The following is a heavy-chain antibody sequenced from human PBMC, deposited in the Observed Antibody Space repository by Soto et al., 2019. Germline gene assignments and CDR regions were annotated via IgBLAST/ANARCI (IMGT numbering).Heavy chain of an antibody. Sequence: QITLKESGPTLVKPTQTLTLTCTFSGFSLTTTGVGVGWIRQPPGKALEWLAFIYWDDEKRYSPSLKSRFTITKDTSKNQVVLTMSNMDPVDTGTYYCARSVPALPVLGALDMWGQGTMVTVSS. CDR2: IYWDDEK. CDR1: GFSLTTTGVG. J-gene: IGHJ3*02. V-gene: IGHV2-5*02. D-gene: IGHD2-2*01. CDR3: ARSVPALPVLGALDM.